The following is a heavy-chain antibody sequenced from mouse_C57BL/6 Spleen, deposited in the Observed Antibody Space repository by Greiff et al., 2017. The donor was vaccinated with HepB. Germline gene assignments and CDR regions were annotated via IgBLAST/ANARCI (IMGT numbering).Heavy chain of an antibody. D-gene: IGHD1-1*01. V-gene: IGHV14-2*01. Sequence: EVKLMESGAELVKPGASVKLSCTASGFNIKDYYMHWVKQRTEQGLEWIGRIDPEDGETKYAPKFQGKATITADTSSNTAYLQLSSLTSEDTAVYYCARYYGSSPWFAYWGQGTLVTVSA. J-gene: IGHJ3*01. CDR2: IDPEDGET. CDR3: ARYYGSSPWFAY. CDR1: GFNIKDYY.